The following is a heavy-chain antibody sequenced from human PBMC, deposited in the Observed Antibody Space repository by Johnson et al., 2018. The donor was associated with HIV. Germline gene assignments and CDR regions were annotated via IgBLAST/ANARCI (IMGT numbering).Heavy chain of an antibody. V-gene: IGHV3-7*03. CDR3: ATFGGGSFHAFDI. D-gene: IGHD1-26*01. Sequence: VQLVESGGGLVQPGGSLRLSCAASGFTFSSYWMHWVRQAPGKGLEWVANIKQDGNKRYYVDSLKGRFTISRDNAKNSLYLQMNSLRAEDTAVYYCATFGGGSFHAFDIWGQGTMVTVSS. CDR1: GFTFSSYW. CDR2: IKQDGNKR. J-gene: IGHJ3*02.